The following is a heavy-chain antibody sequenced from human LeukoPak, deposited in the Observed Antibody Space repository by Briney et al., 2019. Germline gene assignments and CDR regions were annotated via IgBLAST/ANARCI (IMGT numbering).Heavy chain of an antibody. V-gene: IGHV1-46*01. J-gene: IGHJ4*02. Sequence: ASAKVSSKASGYTFTSYYMHWVRQDPGQGREWMGVINPTGGTTSNAPQFQGIVTISRAASTSTFYMELSSLRSEDTAVYYCARGRYCSGGSCSLTGYFDYWGQGTLVTVSS. CDR2: INPTGGTT. CDR1: GYTFTSYY. CDR3: ARGRYCSGGSCSLTGYFDY. D-gene: IGHD2-15*01.